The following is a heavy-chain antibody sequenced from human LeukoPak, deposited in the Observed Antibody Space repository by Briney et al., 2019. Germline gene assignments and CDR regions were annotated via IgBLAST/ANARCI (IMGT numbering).Heavy chain of an antibody. J-gene: IGHJ6*03. Sequence: QSGGSLRLSCAASGFTFSSYWMSWVRQAPGKGLEWVANIKQDGSEKYYVDSVKGRFTISRDNAKNSLYLQMNSLRAEDTAVYYCASGSILQSYYYYYMDVWGKGTTVTVSS. CDR2: IKQDGSEK. V-gene: IGHV3-7*01. CDR3: ASGSILQSYYYYYMDV. CDR1: GFTFSSYW. D-gene: IGHD2/OR15-2a*01.